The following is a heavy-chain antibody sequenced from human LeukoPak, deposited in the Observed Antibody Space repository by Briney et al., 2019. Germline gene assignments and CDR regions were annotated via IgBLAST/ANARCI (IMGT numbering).Heavy chain of an antibody. CDR2: INSNTGNP. J-gene: IGHJ5*02. CDR1: GYIFTHYA. Sequence: ASVKVSCKSSGYIFTHYAMNWVRQVPGQGLEWMGWINSNTGNPTYAQGLTRRFVFSLDTSVSTAYLQISSLKAEDTAVYYCARVSDFWSGYFLPWGQGTLVTVSS. CDR3: ARVSDFWSGYFLP. D-gene: IGHD3-3*01. V-gene: IGHV7-4-1*02.